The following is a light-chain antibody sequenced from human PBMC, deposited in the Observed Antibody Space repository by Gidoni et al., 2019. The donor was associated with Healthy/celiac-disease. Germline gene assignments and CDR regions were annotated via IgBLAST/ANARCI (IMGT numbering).Light chain of an antibody. CDR3: QQYYSYSLT. Sequence: AIRMTQSPSSLSASTGDRVTITCRASQGISSYLAWYQQKPGKAPKLLIYAASTLQSGVPSRFSGSGSGTDFTLTISCLQSEDFATYYCQQYYSYSLTFGGGTKVGIK. J-gene: IGKJ4*01. CDR2: AAS. V-gene: IGKV1-8*01. CDR1: QGISSY.